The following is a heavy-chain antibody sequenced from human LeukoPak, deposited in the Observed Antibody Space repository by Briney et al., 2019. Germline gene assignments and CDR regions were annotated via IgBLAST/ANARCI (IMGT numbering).Heavy chain of an antibody. D-gene: IGHD3-9*01. CDR3: ARQLRGDILTGYSSNWFDP. CDR1: GGSISSGSYY. CDR2: MYTSGST. Sequence: PSETLSLTCTVSGGSISSGSYYWSWIRQPAGKGLEWIGRMYTSGSTNYNPSLKSRVTISVDTSKNQFSLKLSSVTAADTAVYYCARQLRGDILTGYSSNWFDPWGQGTLVTVSS. V-gene: IGHV4-61*02. J-gene: IGHJ5*02.